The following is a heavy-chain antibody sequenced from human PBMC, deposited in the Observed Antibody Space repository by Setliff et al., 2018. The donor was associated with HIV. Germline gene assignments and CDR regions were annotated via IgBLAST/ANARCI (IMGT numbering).Heavy chain of an antibody. Sequence: PSETLSLTCTVSGDPINSHYWSWIRQPPGEGLEWIGHISYNEYTNYNPSLKSRVTISLDTSKKHFSLDLYSVTAADTAVYYCAKDLDIVVVPAAPDAFDIWGQGTMVTVSS. J-gene: IGHJ3*02. CDR1: GDPINSHY. D-gene: IGHD2-2*03. CDR2: ISYNEYT. CDR3: AKDLDIVVVPAAPDAFDI. V-gene: IGHV4-59*11.